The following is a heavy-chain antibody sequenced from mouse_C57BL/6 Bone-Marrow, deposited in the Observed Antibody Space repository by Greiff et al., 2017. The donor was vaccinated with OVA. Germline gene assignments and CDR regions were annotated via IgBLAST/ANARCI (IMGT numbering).Heavy chain of an antibody. V-gene: IGHV10-1*01. Sequence: EVKRVESGGGLVQPKGSLKLSCAASGFSFNTYAMNWVRQAPGKGLEWVARIRSKSNNYATYYADSVKDRFTISRDDSESMLYLQMNNLKTEDTAMYYCVRHEGYGTGFDYWGQGTTLTVSS. D-gene: IGHD1-1*01. CDR2: IRSKSNNYAT. CDR3: VRHEGYGTGFDY. CDR1: GFSFNTYA. J-gene: IGHJ2*01.